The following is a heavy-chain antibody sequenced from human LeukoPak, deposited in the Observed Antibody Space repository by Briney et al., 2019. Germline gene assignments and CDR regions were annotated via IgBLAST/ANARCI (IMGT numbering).Heavy chain of an antibody. J-gene: IGHJ4*02. CDR1: GGSISSYY. D-gene: IGHD4-23*01. CDR2: IYYSGST. CDR3: ARETVVTPGFDY. Sequence: SETLSLTCTVSGGSISSYYWSWIRQPPGKGLEWIGYIYYSGSTNYNPSLKSRVTISVDTSKNQFSLKLSSVTAADTAVYYCARETVVTPGFDYWGQGTLVTVSS. V-gene: IGHV4-59*01.